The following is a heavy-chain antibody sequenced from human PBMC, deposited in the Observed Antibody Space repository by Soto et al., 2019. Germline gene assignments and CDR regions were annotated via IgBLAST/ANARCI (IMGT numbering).Heavy chain of an antibody. CDR3: AKDLNYDILTGYPYFDY. CDR1: GFTFSSYA. CDR2: ISGSGGST. V-gene: IGHV3-23*01. D-gene: IGHD3-9*01. J-gene: IGHJ4*02. Sequence: GGSLRLSCAASGFTFSSYAMSWVRQAPGEGLEWVSAISGSGGSTYYADSVKGRFTISRDNSKNTLYLQMNSLRAEDTAVYYCAKDLNYDILTGYPYFDYWGQGTLVTVSS.